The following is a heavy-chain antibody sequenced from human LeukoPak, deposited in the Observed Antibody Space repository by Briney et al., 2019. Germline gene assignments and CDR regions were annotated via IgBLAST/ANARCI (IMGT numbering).Heavy chain of an antibody. CDR1: GFTVSTNY. CDR2: IYSGGST. V-gene: IGHV3-66*01. J-gene: IGHJ4*02. CDR3: ARDLDYGSGTFDY. Sequence: GGSLRLSCAASGFTVSTNYMNWVRQAPGKGLEWVSVIYSGGSTYYADSVKGRFTISRDSSKNTLYLQMNSLRVEDTAVYYCARDLDYGSGTFDYWGQGTLVTVSS. D-gene: IGHD3-10*01.